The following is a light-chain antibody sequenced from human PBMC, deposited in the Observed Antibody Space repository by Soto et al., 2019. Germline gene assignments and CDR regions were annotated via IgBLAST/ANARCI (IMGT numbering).Light chain of an antibody. CDR1: QGISNY. V-gene: IGKV1-27*01. Sequence: DIQMTQSQSSLSASVGDRVTITCRASQGISNYLAWYQQIPGKVPKLLISAASTLQSGVPSRFSGSGSGTDFTLTISSLQPEDVATYYCQKYTNVPAFGGGTKVEIK. CDR2: AAS. CDR3: QKYTNVPA. J-gene: IGKJ4*01.